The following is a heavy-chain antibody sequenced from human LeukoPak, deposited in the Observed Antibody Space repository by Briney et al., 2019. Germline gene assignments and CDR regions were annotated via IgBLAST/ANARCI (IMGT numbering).Heavy chain of an antibody. D-gene: IGHD6-19*01. CDR3: ARDIHPMAVAKDAFDI. CDR1: GFTFSSYS. Sequence: GSLRLSCAASGFTFSSYSMNWVRQAPGEGLEWVSSISSSSSYIYYADSVKGRFTISRDNAKNSLYLQMNSLRAEDTAVYYCARDIHPMAVAKDAFDIWGQGTMVTVSS. CDR2: ISSSSSYI. V-gene: IGHV3-21*01. J-gene: IGHJ3*02.